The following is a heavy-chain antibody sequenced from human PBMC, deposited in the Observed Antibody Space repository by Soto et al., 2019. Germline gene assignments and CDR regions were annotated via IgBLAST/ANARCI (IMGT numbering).Heavy chain of an antibody. J-gene: IGHJ4*02. D-gene: IGHD6-19*01. CDR2: INPSGGST. CDR3: ARDLPVAVSGRLDY. CDR1: GYTFTSYY. V-gene: IGHV1-46*04. Sequence: QVQLVQSGAEVKKPGASVKVSCKASGYTFTSYYMHWVRQAPGQGLEWMGIINPSGGSTSYAQKLQGRVPMARETSTSPVYMELSSLRSEDTAVYYCARDLPVAVSGRLDYWGQGTLVTVSS.